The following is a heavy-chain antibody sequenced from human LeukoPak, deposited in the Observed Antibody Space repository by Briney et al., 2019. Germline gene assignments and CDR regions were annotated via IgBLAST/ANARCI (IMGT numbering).Heavy chain of an antibody. CDR3: ARHLYYDSWSGYSNWFDP. V-gene: IGHV4-39*01. Sequence: SETLSLTCTVSGGSISSSTYYWGWIRQPPGKGLEWIGSMYYSGNTYYNPSLKSRVTISVDTPKNQFSLKLTSVTAADTAVYYCARHLYYDSWSGYSNWFDPWGQGTLVTVSS. CDR1: GGSISSSTYY. J-gene: IGHJ5*02. D-gene: IGHD3-3*01. CDR2: MYYSGNT.